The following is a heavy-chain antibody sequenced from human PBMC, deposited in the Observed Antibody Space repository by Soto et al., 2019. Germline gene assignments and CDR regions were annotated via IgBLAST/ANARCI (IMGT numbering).Heavy chain of an antibody. V-gene: IGHV4-30-4*01. Sequence: SETLSRTRTVSGGSISSGYYYGSWIRQPPGKGLEWIGYIYYSGSTYYNPSLKSRVTISVDTSKNQFSLKLSSVTAADTAVYYCARTPSGSYYASYYFDYWGQGTLVTVSS. J-gene: IGHJ4*02. CDR1: GGSISSGYYY. CDR3: ARTPSGSYYASYYFDY. CDR2: IYYSGST. D-gene: IGHD1-26*01.